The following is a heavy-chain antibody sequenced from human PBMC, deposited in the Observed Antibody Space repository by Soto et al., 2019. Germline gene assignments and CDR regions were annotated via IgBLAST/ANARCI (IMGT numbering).Heavy chain of an antibody. CDR1: GFTFSTYA. Sequence: EGQVVESGGDLVQPGDSLTISCAASGFTFSTYAMSWVRQAPGKGLEWVSGIHKTGTITFYADSVKGRFNISRDNSKNTLYLHMRSLRDGDTAVYYCVRDLNYKFFFDLWGQGTLVTVSS. V-gene: IGHV3-23*05. J-gene: IGHJ4*02. CDR2: IHKTGTIT. D-gene: IGHD3-10*01. CDR3: VRDLNYKFFFDL.